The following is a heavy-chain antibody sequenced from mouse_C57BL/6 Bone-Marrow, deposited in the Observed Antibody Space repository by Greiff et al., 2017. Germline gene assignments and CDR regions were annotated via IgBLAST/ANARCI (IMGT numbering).Heavy chain of an antibody. CDR2: FYPGSGSL. V-gene: IGHV1-62-2*01. J-gene: IGHJ2*01. D-gene: IGHD2-1*01. CDR3: ARRAPLLWYLDY. Sequence: QVQLKESGAELVKPGASVKLSCKASGYTFTEYTIHWVKQRSGQGLEWLGWFYPGSGSLKYNEKFKDKATLTADKSSSTVYMELSRLTCINSAVYFSARRAPLLWYLDYWGQGTTLTVSS. CDR1: GYTFTEYT.